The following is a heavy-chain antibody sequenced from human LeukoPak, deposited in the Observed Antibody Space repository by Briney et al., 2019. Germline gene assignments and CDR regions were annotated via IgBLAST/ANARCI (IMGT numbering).Heavy chain of an antibody. CDR1: GYTFTGYH. Sequence: GASVKVSCKASGYTFTGYHMHWVRQAPGQGLEWMGWINPNSGGTNYAQKFQGRVTMTRDTSISTAYMELSRLRSDDTAVYYCARDRGTRGAFDIWGQGTMVTVSS. CDR2: INPNSGGT. CDR3: ARDRGTRGAFDI. J-gene: IGHJ3*02. D-gene: IGHD3-10*01. V-gene: IGHV1-2*02.